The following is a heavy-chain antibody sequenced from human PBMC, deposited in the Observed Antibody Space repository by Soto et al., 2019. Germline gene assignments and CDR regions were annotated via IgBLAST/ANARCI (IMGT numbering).Heavy chain of an antibody. CDR2: ISGGGDTT. J-gene: IGHJ4*02. Sequence: EVQLLESGGGLVQPGGSLRLSCAASGFTFNNYAMTWVRQAPGKGLEWVSAISGGGDTTSYADSVKGRFTVSRDGSRNTLYLQKSRLRAEDTALYYCEKGRGGSGSLTPRVDFWGQGTLVTVSS. V-gene: IGHV3-23*01. D-gene: IGHD3-10*01. CDR1: GFTFNNYA. CDR3: EKGRGGSGSLTPRVDF.